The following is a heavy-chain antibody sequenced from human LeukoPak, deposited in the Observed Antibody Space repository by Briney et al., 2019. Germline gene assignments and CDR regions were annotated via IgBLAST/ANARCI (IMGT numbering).Heavy chain of an antibody. J-gene: IGHJ4*02. CDR2: IYTSGST. D-gene: IGHD6-6*01. Sequence: SETLSLTCTVSGGSISSYYWSWIRQPAGKGLEWSGRIYTSGSTNHNPSLKSRVTISVDKSKNQSSLKLSSVPAADTAVYYCARDLEYSSSSPFDYWGQGTLVTVSS. CDR3: ARDLEYSSSSPFDY. CDR1: GGSISSYY. V-gene: IGHV4-4*07.